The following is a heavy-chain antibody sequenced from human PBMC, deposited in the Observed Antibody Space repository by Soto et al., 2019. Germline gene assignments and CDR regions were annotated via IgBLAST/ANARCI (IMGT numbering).Heavy chain of an antibody. CDR3: ASAWGPSYYYGMDV. Sequence: QVQLVQSGAEVKKPGSSVKVSCKASGGTFSSYVISWVRQAPGQGLEWMGGIIPIFGTADYAQKFQGRVAIXAXAXXSTAYMELSSLRSEDTAVYYCASAWGPSYYYGMDVWGQGTTVTVSS. CDR1: GGTFSSYV. CDR2: IIPIFGTA. J-gene: IGHJ6*02. D-gene: IGHD3-16*01. V-gene: IGHV1-69*12.